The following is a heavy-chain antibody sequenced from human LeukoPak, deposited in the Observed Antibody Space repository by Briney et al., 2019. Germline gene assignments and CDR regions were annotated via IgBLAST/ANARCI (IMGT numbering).Heavy chain of an antibody. D-gene: IGHD2-2*02. Sequence: ASVKVSCKASGYTSTSYGISWVRQAPGQGLEWMGWISAYNGNTNYAQKLQGRVTMTTDTSTSTAYMELRSLRSDDTAVYYCARVPVVPPAIGNWFDPWGQGTLVTVSS. J-gene: IGHJ5*02. CDR1: GYTSTSYG. CDR2: ISAYNGNT. V-gene: IGHV1-18*01. CDR3: ARVPVVPPAIGNWFDP.